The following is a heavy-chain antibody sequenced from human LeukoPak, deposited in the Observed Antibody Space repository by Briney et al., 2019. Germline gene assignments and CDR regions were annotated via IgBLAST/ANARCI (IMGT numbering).Heavy chain of an antibody. CDR1: GGTFSSYA. D-gene: IGHD3-22*01. Sequence: SVKVSCKASGGTFSSYAISWVRQAPGQGLEWMGGIIPIFGTANYAQKFQGRVTITADESTSTAYMELSSLRSEDTAVYYCARDSSLGYYYDSSGYYHFDYWGQGTLVTVSS. CDR3: ARDSSLGYYYDSSGYYHFDY. V-gene: IGHV1-69*13. CDR2: IIPIFGTA. J-gene: IGHJ4*02.